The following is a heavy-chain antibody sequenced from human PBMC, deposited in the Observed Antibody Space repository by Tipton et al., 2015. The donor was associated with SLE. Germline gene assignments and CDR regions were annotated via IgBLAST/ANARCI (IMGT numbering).Heavy chain of an antibody. CDR3: ARSHLEWLLYYFDY. CDR2: IYYSGST. CDR1: GGSVSSGSYY. D-gene: IGHD3-3*01. J-gene: IGHJ4*02. Sequence: TLSLTCAVSGGSVSSGSYYWSWIRQPPGKGLEWIGYIYYSGSTNYNPSLKSRVTISVDTSKNQFSLKLSSVTAADTAVYYCARSHLEWLLYYFDYWGQGTLVTVSS. V-gene: IGHV4-61*01.